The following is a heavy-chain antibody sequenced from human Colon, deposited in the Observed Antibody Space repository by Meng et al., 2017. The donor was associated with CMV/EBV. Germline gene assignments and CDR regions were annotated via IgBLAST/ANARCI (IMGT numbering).Heavy chain of an antibody. CDR1: GYTFTGYY. D-gene: IGHD5-18*01. CDR3: ARVGIQLWLNFDY. CDR2: INPNSGGT. J-gene: IGHJ4*02. Sequence: ASVKVSCKASGYTFTGYYMHWVRQAPGQGLEWMGWINPNSGGTNYAQKFQGRVAMTRDTSISTAYMELSRLRSDDTAVYYCARVGIQLWLNFDYWGQGTLVTVSS. V-gene: IGHV1-2*02.